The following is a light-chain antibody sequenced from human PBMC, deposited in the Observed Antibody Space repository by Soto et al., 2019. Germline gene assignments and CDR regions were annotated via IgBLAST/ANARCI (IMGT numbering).Light chain of an antibody. CDR2: TAS. CDR1: QLINGY. V-gene: IGKV1-39*01. J-gene: IGKJ1*01. CDR3: QQTYSPLRT. Sequence: DIQLTQSPSSLSASLGDRGTISCRASQLINGYLNWYQQKPGKAPRLLIYTASNLQSGVPSRFSGTRSGTDFTLIISDLQAEDFATYYCQQTYSPLRTFGQGTRVEIK.